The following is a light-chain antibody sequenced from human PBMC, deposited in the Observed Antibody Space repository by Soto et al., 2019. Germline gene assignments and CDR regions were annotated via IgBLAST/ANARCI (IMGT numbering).Light chain of an antibody. V-gene: IGLV2-23*01. J-gene: IGLJ2*01. Sequence: QSALTQPASVSGSPGQSITISCTGISSDVGSYNLVSWYQHHPGKGPKLMIYDGSNRPSGVSNRFSGSKSGSTASLTISGLQAEDEADHYCCSFAGGATVVFGGGTKLTVL. CDR2: DGS. CDR3: CSFAGGATVV. CDR1: SSDVGSYNL.